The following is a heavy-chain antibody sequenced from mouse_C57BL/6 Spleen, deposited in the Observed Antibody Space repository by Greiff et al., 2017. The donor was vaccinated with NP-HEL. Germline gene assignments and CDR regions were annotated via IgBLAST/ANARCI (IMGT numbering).Heavy chain of an antibody. J-gene: IGHJ2*01. CDR3: ARKEANYSNRENFGY. Sequence: QVQLQQSGPELVKPGASVKLSCKASGYTFTSYDINWVKQRHGKGLEWIGWISPRDGSTKYNEKFKGKATLTVDKSSSPAYMALPSLTSEDSAVYFSARKEANYSNRENFGYWGQGATLTVSS. D-gene: IGHD2-5*01. CDR2: ISPRDGST. V-gene: IGHV1-85*01. CDR1: GYTFTSYD.